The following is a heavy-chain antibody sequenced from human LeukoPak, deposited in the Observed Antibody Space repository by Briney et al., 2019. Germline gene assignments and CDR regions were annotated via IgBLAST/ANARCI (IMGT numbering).Heavy chain of an antibody. V-gene: IGHV4-39*01. CDR1: GGSISSSSYY. CDR2: IYYSGST. CDR3: AGSKGDFNYYYYYGMDV. D-gene: IGHD2-2*01. J-gene: IGHJ6*02. Sequence: SETLSLTCTVSGGSISSSSYYWGWIRQPPGKGLEWIGSIYYSGSTYYNPSLKSRVTISVDTSKNQFSLKLSSVTAADTAVYYCAGSKGDFNYYYYYGMDVWGQGTTVTVSS.